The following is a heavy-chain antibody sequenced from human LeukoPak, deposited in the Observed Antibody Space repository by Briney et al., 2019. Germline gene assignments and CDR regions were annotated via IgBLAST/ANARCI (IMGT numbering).Heavy chain of an antibody. CDR3: ARDMGYSGSWPGYFDY. Sequence: GGSLRLSCAASGFTFDDYAMHWVRQAPGKGLEWVSSISSSSSYIYYADSVKGRFTISRDNAKNSLYLQMKSLRAEDTTVYYCARDMGYSGSWPGYFDYWGQGVLVTVSS. D-gene: IGHD1-26*01. CDR2: ISSSSSYI. CDR1: GFTFDDYA. V-gene: IGHV3-21*03. J-gene: IGHJ4*02.